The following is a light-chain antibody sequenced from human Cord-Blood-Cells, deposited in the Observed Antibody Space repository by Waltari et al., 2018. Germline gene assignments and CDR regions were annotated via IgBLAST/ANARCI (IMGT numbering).Light chain of an antibody. CDR1: QSISSW. J-gene: IGKJ5*01. V-gene: IGKV1-5*03. CDR2: KAS. CDR3: QQYNSYSIT. Sequence: DIQMTQSPSTLSASVGDRVTITCRASQSISSWLAWYQQKPGKAPKLLSYKASSLESGDPSRFSGSGSGTEFTLTISSLQPDDFATYYCQQYNSYSITFGQGTRLEIK.